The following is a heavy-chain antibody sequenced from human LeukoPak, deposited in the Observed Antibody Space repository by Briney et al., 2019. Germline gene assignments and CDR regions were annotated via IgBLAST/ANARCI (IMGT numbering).Heavy chain of an antibody. J-gene: IGHJ4*02. D-gene: IGHD5-18*01. CDR3: ARQERIQLWLPDY. V-gene: IGHV5-51*01. CDR1: GSHFTSYW. CDR2: IYPGDSDT. Sequence: GASLQISCKGSGSHFTSYWIGGVRQLPGKGLEWMGIIYPGDSDTRYSPSFQGQVTISADKSISTAYLQWSSLKASDTAMYYCARQERIQLWLPDYWGQGTLVTVSS.